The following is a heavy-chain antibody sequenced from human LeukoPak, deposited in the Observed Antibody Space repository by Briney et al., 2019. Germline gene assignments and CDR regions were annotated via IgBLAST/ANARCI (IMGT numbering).Heavy chain of an antibody. D-gene: IGHD4-11*01. CDR2: IDSDGSAT. Sequence: GGSLRLSCAASGFTFSSYWMHWVRQAPGKGLVWVSRIDSDGSATKYADSVKGRFTISRDNAKNTLYLQMNSLRAEDTAVYYCARALNRDSKNQFDPWGQGTLVTVSS. CDR3: ARALNRDSKNQFDP. V-gene: IGHV3-74*03. CDR1: GFTFSSYW. J-gene: IGHJ5*02.